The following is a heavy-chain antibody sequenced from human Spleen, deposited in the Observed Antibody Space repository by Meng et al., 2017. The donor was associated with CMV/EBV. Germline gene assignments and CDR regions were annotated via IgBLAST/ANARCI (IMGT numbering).Heavy chain of an antibody. Sequence: GYISGGDYYWNWIRQPPGKGLEWIGYIYSSGSAYYNPSLKSRLTISIDTSKDQFSLRLSSVTAADTAVYYCARGALATNGYYYFDYWGQGTLVTVSS. V-gene: IGHV4-30-4*01. CDR1: GYISGGDYY. CDR2: IYSSGSA. CDR3: ARGALATNGYYYFDY. D-gene: IGHD3-3*01. J-gene: IGHJ4*02.